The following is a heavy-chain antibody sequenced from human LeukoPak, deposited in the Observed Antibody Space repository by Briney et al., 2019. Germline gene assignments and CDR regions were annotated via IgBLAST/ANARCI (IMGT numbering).Heavy chain of an antibody. D-gene: IGHD1-26*01. CDR3: ARSPSGSSSRWFDP. J-gene: IGHJ5*02. CDR2: VYHSGTT. V-gene: IGHV4-4*02. Sequence: SGTLSLTCAVSGDSFSSSHWWSWVRQPPGKGLEWIGEVYHSGTTNYNPSLRSRVTISVDKSNNQFSLKLSSVTAADTAVYYCARSPSGSSSRWFDPWGQGTLVTVSS. CDR1: GDSFSSSHW.